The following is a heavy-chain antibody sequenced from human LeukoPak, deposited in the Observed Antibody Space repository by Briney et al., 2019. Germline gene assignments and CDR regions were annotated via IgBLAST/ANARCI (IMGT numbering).Heavy chain of an antibody. J-gene: IGHJ4*02. V-gene: IGHV3-20*04. CDR1: GFTLDDYG. CDR3: ARDHFGDKLGSDY. D-gene: IGHD4-17*01. Sequence: PGGSLRLSCAPSGFTLDDYGMSWVRPAPGKGLGWVSGINWNGDSTGYADSVQGRFTSSRDNAKTSLYLQMNILRAKDTALYSGARDHFGDKLGSDYWGQGTPVTVFS. CDR2: INWNGDST.